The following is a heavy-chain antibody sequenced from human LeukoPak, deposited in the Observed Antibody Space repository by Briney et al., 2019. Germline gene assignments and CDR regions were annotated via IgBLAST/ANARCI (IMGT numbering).Heavy chain of an antibody. V-gene: IGHV4-4*02. CDR1: GGSISSLNL. CDR3: AGLEGRYSTDWFYFFDY. D-gene: IGHD6-19*01. CDR2: MYLGGTT. J-gene: IGHJ4*02. Sequence: TSETLSLTCIVSGGSISSLNLWSWLRQPPGKGLEWIGEMYLGGTTNFNPSLKSRVTILIDKSKNQLSLQLTSVTAADTAVYYCAGLEGRYSTDWFYFFDYWGQGALVTVSS.